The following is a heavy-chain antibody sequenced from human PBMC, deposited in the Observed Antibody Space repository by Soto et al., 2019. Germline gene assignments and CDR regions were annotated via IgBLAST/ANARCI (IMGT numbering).Heavy chain of an antibody. CDR3: AKRGMYYYGSWPSDA. CDR2: VSGVGETT. V-gene: IGHV3-23*01. J-gene: IGHJ5*02. D-gene: IGHD3-10*01. Sequence: EVQLLESGGGSVQPGGSLRLSCAASGFAFSTFAMNWVRQAPGQRPEWVAAVSGVGETTYYTESVRGRFTISRDNTKNTVYLQMNSLRAEDTAVYFCAKRGMYYYGSWPSDAWGPGTLVVVSS. CDR1: GFAFSTFA.